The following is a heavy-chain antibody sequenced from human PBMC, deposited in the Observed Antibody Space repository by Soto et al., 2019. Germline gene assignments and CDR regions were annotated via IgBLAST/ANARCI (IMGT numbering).Heavy chain of an antibody. V-gene: IGHV3-21*01. Sequence: GGSLRLSCAASGFTFSSYSMNWVRQAPGKGLEWVSSISSSSSYIYYADSVKGRFTTSRDNAKNSLYLQMNSLRAEDTAVYYCARKMAAAIDAFDIWGQGTMVTVSS. CDR3: ARKMAAAIDAFDI. J-gene: IGHJ3*02. CDR1: GFTFSSYS. D-gene: IGHD6-13*01. CDR2: ISSSSSYI.